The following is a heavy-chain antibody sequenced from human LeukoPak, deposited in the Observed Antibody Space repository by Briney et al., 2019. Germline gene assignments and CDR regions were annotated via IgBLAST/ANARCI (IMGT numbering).Heavy chain of an antibody. CDR1: GFMFSSYA. D-gene: IGHD3-10*01. CDR3: ARTRIITAYDALDI. CDR2: INSDGTTT. V-gene: IGHV3-74*01. Sequence: GGSLRLSCAASGFMFSSYAMRRVRQAPGKGPVWVSRINSDGTTTTYADSVKGRFTISRDNARNTLYLQMNSLRAEDTAVYYCARTRIITAYDALDIWGQGTVVSVSS. J-gene: IGHJ3*02.